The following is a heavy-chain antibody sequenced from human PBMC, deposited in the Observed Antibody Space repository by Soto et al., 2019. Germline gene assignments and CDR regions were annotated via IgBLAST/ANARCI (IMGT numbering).Heavy chain of an antibody. D-gene: IGHD3-3*01. CDR2: ISAYNGNT. CDR1: GYTFTSYG. J-gene: IGHJ4*02. CDR3: ARDTSYYDFWSGFDY. Sequence: GASVKVSCKASGYTFTSYGISWVRQAPGQGLEWMGWISAYNGNTNYAQKLQGRVTMTTDTSTSTAYMELRGPRSDDTAVYYCARDTSYYDFWSGFDYWGQGTLVTVSS. V-gene: IGHV1-18*01.